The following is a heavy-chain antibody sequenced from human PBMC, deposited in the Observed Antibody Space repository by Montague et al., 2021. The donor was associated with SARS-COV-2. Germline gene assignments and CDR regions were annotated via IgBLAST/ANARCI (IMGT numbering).Heavy chain of an antibody. V-gene: IGHV3-23*01. Sequence: SLRLSCAASGFTFSVYGMSWVRRAPGKGLEWASGISDSGGSTYYADSVKGRFTISRDNSKNTLYLQMNGLRPEDTAVYYCANRGVRYQSGVWYYLDYWGQGTLVTVSS. CDR3: ANRGVRYQSGVWYYLDY. D-gene: IGHD3-9*01. J-gene: IGHJ4*02. CDR1: GFTFSVYG. CDR2: ISDSGGST.